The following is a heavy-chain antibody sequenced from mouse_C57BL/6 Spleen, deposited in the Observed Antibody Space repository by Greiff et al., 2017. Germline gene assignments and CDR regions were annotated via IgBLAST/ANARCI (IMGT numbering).Heavy chain of an antibody. D-gene: IGHD3-2*02. V-gene: IGHV1-77*01. CDR3: ARSGYDAMDY. Sequence: QVQLQQSGAELVKPGASVKISCKASGYTFTDYYINWVKQRPGQGLEWIGKLGPGSGSTYYNEKFKGKATLTADKSSSTAYMQLSSLTSEDSAVYFCARSGYDAMDYWGQGTSVTVSS. J-gene: IGHJ4*01. CDR1: GYTFTDYY. CDR2: LGPGSGST.